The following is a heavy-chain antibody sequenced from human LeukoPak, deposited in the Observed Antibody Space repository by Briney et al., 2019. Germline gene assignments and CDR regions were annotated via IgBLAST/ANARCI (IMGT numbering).Heavy chain of an antibody. J-gene: IGHJ3*02. D-gene: IGHD2-21*02. Sequence: GGSLRLSCAASGFTFSSYGMHWVRQAPGKGLEWVAVIWYDGSNKYYADSVKGRFTISRDNSKNTLYLQMNSLRAEDTAVYYCARDVTGRSPGAFDIWGQGTMVTVSS. CDR2: IWYDGSNK. CDR1: GFTFSSYG. CDR3: ARDVTGRSPGAFDI. V-gene: IGHV3-33*01.